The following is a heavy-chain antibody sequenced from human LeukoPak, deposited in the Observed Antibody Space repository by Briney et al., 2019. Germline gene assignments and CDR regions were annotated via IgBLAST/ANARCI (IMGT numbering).Heavy chain of an antibody. Sequence: SETLSLTCAVYGGSFSGYYWSWIRQPPGKGPERIGEISHSGSTNYNPSLKSRVTISVDTSKNQFSLKLSSVTAADTAVYYCARGLAVSIYYFDYWGQGTLVTVSS. J-gene: IGHJ4*02. V-gene: IGHV4-34*01. CDR1: GGSFSGYY. CDR3: ARGLAVSIYYFDY. CDR2: ISHSGST. D-gene: IGHD3-16*02.